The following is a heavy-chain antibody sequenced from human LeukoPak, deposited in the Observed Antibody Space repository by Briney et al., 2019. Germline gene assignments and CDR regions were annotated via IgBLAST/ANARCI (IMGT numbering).Heavy chain of an antibody. D-gene: IGHD1-1*01. V-gene: IGHV1-46*01. CDR1: GYTFTNYY. J-gene: IGHJ4*02. CDR2: INPSGGST. CDR3: ARGGTGTTSFDY. Sequence: GASVKVSCKASGYTFTNYYMHWVRQAPGQGLEWMGIINPSGGSTRYAQEFQGRVTMTRDTSTSTVYMELSSLRSEDTAVYYCARGGTGTTSFDYWGQGTLVTVSP.